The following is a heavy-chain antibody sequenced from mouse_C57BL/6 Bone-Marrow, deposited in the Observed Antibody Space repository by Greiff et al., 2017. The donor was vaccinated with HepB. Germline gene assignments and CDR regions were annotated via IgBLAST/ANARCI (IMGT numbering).Heavy chain of an antibody. D-gene: IGHD1-1*01. Sequence: DVQLQESVAELVRPGASVKLSCTASGFNIKNTYMHWVKQRPEQGLEWIGRIDPANGNTKYAPKFQGKATITADTSSNTAYLQLSSLTSEDTAIYYCASKGPYYGSSYGFAYWGQGTLVTVSA. CDR1: GFNIKNTY. CDR2: IDPANGNT. V-gene: IGHV14-3*01. CDR3: ASKGPYYGSSYGFAY. J-gene: IGHJ3*01.